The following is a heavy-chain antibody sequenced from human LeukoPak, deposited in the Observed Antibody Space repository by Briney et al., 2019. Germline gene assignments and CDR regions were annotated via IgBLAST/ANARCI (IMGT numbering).Heavy chain of an antibody. CDR3: ASTAGSAWYCFDY. V-gene: IGHV3-53*01. CDR2: IYSGGAT. D-gene: IGHD6-13*01. CDR1: GFTVSSND. J-gene: IGHJ4*02. Sequence: PGGSLRLSCAASGFTVSSNDMTWVRQAPGKGLEWVSVIYSGGATYYADSVKGRFTISRDTSKNTLYLQMNTLRAEDTAVYYCASTAGSAWYCFDYWGQGTLVTVCS.